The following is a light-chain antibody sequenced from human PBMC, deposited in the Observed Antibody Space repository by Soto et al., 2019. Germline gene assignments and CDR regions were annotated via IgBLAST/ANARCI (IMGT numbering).Light chain of an antibody. J-gene: IGLJ1*01. CDR2: EVS. CDR1: SSDVGGYNY. V-gene: IGLV2-11*01. Sequence: QSVLTQPRSVSGSPGQSVTISCTGTSSDVGGYNYVSWYQQHPGKAPKLMIYEVSQRPSGVPDRFSGSKSGNTASLTISGLQADDEADYYCNSYAGDIIRFVFGTGTKVTVL. CDR3: NSYAGDIIRFV.